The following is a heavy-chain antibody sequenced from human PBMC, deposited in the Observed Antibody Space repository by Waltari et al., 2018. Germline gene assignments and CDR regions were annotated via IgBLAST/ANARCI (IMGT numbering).Heavy chain of an antibody. Sequence: EVQLVESGGGLIQPGGSLRLSCAASGFTVSSNYMSWVRQAPGKGLEWVSVIYSGGSTYYADSVKCRFTISRDNSKNTLYLQMNSLRAEDTAVYYCARWSYYGGNEYYFDYWGQGTLVTVSS. CDR2: IYSGGST. J-gene: IGHJ4*02. CDR1: GFTVSSNY. CDR3: ARWSYYGGNEYYFDY. V-gene: IGHV3-53*01. D-gene: IGHD4-17*01.